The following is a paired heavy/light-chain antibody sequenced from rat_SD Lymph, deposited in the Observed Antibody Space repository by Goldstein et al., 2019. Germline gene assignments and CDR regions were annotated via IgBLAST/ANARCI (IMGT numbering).Heavy chain of an antibody. CDR3: ARHGMGITPFDY. J-gene: IGHJ2*01. CDR1: GFTFSNYG. Sequence: EVQLVESGGGLVQPGRSLKLSCVASGFTFSNYGMNWIRQAPGKGLEWVAYISSGSSYIYYAETVKGRFTISRDNAKNTLYLQMTSLRSEDTALYYCARHGMGITPFDYWGQGVMVTVSS. D-gene: IGHD1-9*01. V-gene: IGHV5-34*01. CDR2: ISSGSSYI.
Light chain of an antibody. CDR1: QDVGIY. CDR3: LQYDEYPYT. Sequence: DIQMTQSPSSMSVSLGDTVTITCRASQDVGIYVNWFQQKPGKSPRRMIYRATNLADGVPSRFSGSRSGSDYSLTISSLESEDVADYHCLQYDEYPYTFGAGTKLELK. CDR2: RAT. J-gene: IGKJ2-3*01. V-gene: IGKV14S9*01.